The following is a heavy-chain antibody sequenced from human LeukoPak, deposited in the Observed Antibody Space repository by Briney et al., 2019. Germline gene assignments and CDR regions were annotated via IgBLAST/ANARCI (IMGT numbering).Heavy chain of an antibody. D-gene: IGHD3-9*01. CDR1: EFTVSTNY. J-gene: IGHJ4*02. Sequence: PGGSLRLSCAASEFTVSTNYMNWVRQAPGKGLEWASPIYSGGSTYYADSVRGRFTISRDNSKNTLYLQMNSLRAEDTAVYYCARAGYYYDILTANQYYFDYWGQGTLVTVSS. V-gene: IGHV3-53*01. CDR2: IYSGGST. CDR3: ARAGYYYDILTANQYYFDY.